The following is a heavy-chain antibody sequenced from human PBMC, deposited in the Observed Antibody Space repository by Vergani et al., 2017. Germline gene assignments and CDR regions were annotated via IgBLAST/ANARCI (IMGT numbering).Heavy chain of an antibody. V-gene: IGHV4-61*02. Sequence: QVQLQESGPGLVKPSQTLSLTCTVSGGSISSDSYYWNWIRQPAGKGLEWIGRIYITGSTNYNPSLKSRVTISVDTSKNQFSLKLSSVTAADTAVYYCARAYYYGSGSYYSFDYWGQGTLVTVSS. CDR3: ARAYYYGSGSYYSFDY. D-gene: IGHD3-10*01. CDR1: GGSISSDSYY. CDR2: IYITGST. J-gene: IGHJ4*02.